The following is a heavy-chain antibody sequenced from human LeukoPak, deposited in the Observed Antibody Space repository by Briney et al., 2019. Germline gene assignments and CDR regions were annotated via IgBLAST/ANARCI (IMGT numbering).Heavy chain of an antibody. CDR1: GGSISSYY. Sequence: SETLSLTCTVSGGSISSYYWSWIRQPPGKGLEWIGYIYYSGSTNYNPSLESRVTISVDTSKNQFSLKLSSVTAADTAVYYCARMTTVVTHAEYFQHWGQGTLVTVSS. CDR3: ARMTTVVTHAEYFQH. CDR2: IYYSGST. J-gene: IGHJ1*01. D-gene: IGHD4-23*01. V-gene: IGHV4-59*01.